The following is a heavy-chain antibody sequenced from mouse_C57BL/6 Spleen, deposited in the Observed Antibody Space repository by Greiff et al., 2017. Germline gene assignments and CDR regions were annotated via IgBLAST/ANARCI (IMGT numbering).Heavy chain of an antibody. CDR2: INYDGSST. D-gene: IGHD2-5*01. Sequence: EVQLVESEGGLVQPGSSMKLSCTASGFTFSDYYMAWVRQVPEKGLEWVANINYDGSSTYYLDSLKSRFIISRDNAKNILYLQMSSLKSEDTATYYCARSGYSNFYFDYWGQGTTLTVSS. J-gene: IGHJ2*01. V-gene: IGHV5-16*01. CDR1: GFTFSDYY. CDR3: ARSGYSNFYFDY.